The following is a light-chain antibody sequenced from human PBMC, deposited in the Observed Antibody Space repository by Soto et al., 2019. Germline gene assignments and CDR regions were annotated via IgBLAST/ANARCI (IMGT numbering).Light chain of an antibody. V-gene: IGLV2-14*01. CDR2: DVS. CDR3: SSYTSSSTRV. Sequence: QSELTRLASVYGVPGRSITITCTGTSSDVGGYNYVSWYQQHPGKAPKLMIYDVSNRPSGVSNRFSGSKSGNTASLSISGLQAEDEADYYCSSYTSSSTRVFGTGTKVTVL. J-gene: IGLJ1*01. CDR1: SSDVGGYNY.